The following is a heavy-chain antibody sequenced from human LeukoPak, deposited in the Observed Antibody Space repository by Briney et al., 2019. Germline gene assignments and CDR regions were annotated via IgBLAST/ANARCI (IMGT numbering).Heavy chain of an antibody. CDR1: GFTFSSYG. CDR3: AKDYAYYYDSSGYYHPDY. D-gene: IGHD3-22*01. J-gene: IGHJ4*02. Sequence: GGSLRLSCAASGFTFSSYGMHWVRQAPGKGLEWVAFIRHDGSNKYYADSVKGRFTISRDNSKNTLYLQMNSLRAEDTAVYYCAKDYAYYYDSSGYYHPDYWGQGTLVTVSS. CDR2: IRHDGSNK. V-gene: IGHV3-30*02.